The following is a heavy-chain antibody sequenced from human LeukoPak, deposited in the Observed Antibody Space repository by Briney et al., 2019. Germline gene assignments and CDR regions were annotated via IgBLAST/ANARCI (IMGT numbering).Heavy chain of an antibody. D-gene: IGHD3-22*01. CDR2: ISGSGTST. V-gene: IGHV3-23*01. CDR3: AKSSIFYDSSGYYVGEKYYFDY. CDR1: GFTFSSYG. J-gene: IGHJ4*02. Sequence: GGSLRLSCAASGFTFSSYGMSWVRQAPGKGLEWVSAISGSGTSTYYADSVKGRFTISRDNSKNTLYLQMNSLGAEDTAVYYCAKSSIFYDSSGYYVGEKYYFDYWGQGTLVTVSS.